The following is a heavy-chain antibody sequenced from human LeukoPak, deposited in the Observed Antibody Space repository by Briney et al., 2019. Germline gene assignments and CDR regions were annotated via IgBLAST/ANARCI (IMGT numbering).Heavy chain of an antibody. V-gene: IGHV3-23*01. CDR1: GFTFSTYA. D-gene: IGHD1-7*01. CDR3: AKGITSDWNYEAFDF. Sequence: GGSLRLSCAASGFTFSTYAMSWVRQAPGKGLKWVSSISGSGGDTYYADSVKGRVTISRDNSKNTLYLQMNSLRAEDTAVFYCAKGITSDWNYEAFDFWGQGTLVTASS. J-gene: IGHJ4*02. CDR2: ISGSGGDT.